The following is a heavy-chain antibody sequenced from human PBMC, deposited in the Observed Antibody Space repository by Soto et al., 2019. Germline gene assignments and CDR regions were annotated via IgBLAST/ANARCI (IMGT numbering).Heavy chain of an antibody. CDR3: ARDFVGGDGQQRVEY. Sequence: GGSLRLSCAASGFTFSSYSMDWVRQAPGKGLEWVSSISSSSSYIYYADSVKGRFTISRDNAKNSLYLQMNSLRAEDTAVYYCARDFVGGDGQQRVEYWGQGTLVTVSS. D-gene: IGHD2-21*02. CDR2: ISSSSSYI. CDR1: GFTFSSYS. V-gene: IGHV3-21*01. J-gene: IGHJ4*02.